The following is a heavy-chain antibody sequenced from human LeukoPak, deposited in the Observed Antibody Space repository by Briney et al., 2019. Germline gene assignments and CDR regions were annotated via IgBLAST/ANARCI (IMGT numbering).Heavy chain of an antibody. CDR2: ISSSSSYI. V-gene: IGHV3-21*01. J-gene: IGHJ5*02. Sequence: GGSLRLSCAASGFTFSSYSMNWVRQAPGKGLEWVSSISSSSSYIYYADSVKGRFTISRDNAKNSLYLQMNSLRAEDTAVYYCARDLGIVVVPAARAANWFDPWGQGTLVTVPS. CDR3: ARDLGIVVVPAARAANWFDP. CDR1: GFTFSSYS. D-gene: IGHD2-2*01.